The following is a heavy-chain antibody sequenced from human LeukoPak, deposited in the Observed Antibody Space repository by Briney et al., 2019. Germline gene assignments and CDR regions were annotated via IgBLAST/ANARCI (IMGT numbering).Heavy chain of an antibody. D-gene: IGHD3-3*01. V-gene: IGHV3-21*01. CDR1: GFTFSSYS. Sequence: GGSLRLSCAASGFTFSSYSMNWVRQAPGKGLEWVSSISSSSSYIYYADSVKGRFTISRDNAKNSLYLQMNGLRAEDTAVYYCASKDFWSGYRHWGQGTLVTVPS. J-gene: IGHJ4*02. CDR3: ASKDFWSGYRH. CDR2: ISSSSSYI.